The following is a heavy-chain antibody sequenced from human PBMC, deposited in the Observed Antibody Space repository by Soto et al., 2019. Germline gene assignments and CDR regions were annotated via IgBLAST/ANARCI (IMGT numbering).Heavy chain of an antibody. D-gene: IGHD6-13*01. CDR2: INPNSGGT. V-gene: IGHV1-2*04. CDR3: ARVAAAGYYYYYGMDV. CDR1: GYTFTGYY. J-gene: IGHJ6*02. Sequence: ASVKVSCKASGYTFTGYYMHWVRQAPGQGLEWMGWINPNSGGTNYAQKFQGWVTMTRDTSISTAYMELSRLRSDDTAVYYCARVAAAGYYYYYGMDVWGQGTTVTVSS.